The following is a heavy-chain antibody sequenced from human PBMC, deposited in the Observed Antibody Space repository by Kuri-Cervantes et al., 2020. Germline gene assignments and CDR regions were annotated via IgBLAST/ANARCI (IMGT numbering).Heavy chain of an antibody. CDR3: AHRRPNYYYGMDV. CDR2: IDWDDDK. Sequence: SGPTLVKPTQTLTLTCTFSGFSLSTSGMRASWIRQPPGKALEWPARIDWDDDKFYSTSLKTRLTISKDTSKNQVVLTMTNMDPVDTATYYCAHRRPNYYYGMDVWGQGTTVTVSS. V-gene: IGHV2-70*12. CDR1: GFSLSTSGMR. J-gene: IGHJ6*02.